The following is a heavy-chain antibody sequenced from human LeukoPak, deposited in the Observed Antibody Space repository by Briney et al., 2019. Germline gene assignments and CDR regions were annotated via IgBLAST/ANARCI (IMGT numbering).Heavy chain of an antibody. J-gene: IGHJ4*02. D-gene: IGHD6-19*01. CDR3: ARDPGYSSGWCLDY. CDR2: INPNSGGT. CDR1: GYTFTGYY. V-gene: IGHV1-2*02. Sequence: ASVTVSCKASGYTFTGYYMHWVRQAPGQGLEWMGWINPNSGGTNYAQKFQGRVTMTRDTSISTAYMELSRLRSDDTAVYYCARDPGYSSGWCLDYWGQGTLVTVSS.